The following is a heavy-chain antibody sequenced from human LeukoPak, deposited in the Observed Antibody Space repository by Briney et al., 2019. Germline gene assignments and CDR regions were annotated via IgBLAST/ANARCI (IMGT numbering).Heavy chain of an antibody. J-gene: IGHJ5*02. CDR2: MNPNSGNT. D-gene: IGHD2-15*01. Sequence: ASVKVSCKASGGTFSSYAISWVRQATGQGLEWMAWMNPNSGNTGYAQKFQGRVTVTRDTSISTAYMELSGLRSEDTAVYYCTRGPICTGGSCFWFDPWGQGTLVSVSS. V-gene: IGHV1-8*02. CDR1: GGTFSSYA. CDR3: TRGPICTGGSCFWFDP.